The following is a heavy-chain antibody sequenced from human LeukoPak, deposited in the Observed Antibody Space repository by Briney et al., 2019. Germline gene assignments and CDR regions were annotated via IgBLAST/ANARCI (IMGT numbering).Heavy chain of an antibody. CDR2: IIPLFGTP. Sequence: SVKVSCKASGGTFSSYTISWVRQAPGQGLEWMGGIIPLFGTPDYAQKFQDRLTITADKSTSTAYMELSSLRSEDTAVYYCASATPRCSGGSCYEMDVWGKGTTVTVSS. V-gene: IGHV1-69*06. CDR3: ASATPRCSGGSCYEMDV. J-gene: IGHJ6*04. D-gene: IGHD2-15*01. CDR1: GGTFSSYT.